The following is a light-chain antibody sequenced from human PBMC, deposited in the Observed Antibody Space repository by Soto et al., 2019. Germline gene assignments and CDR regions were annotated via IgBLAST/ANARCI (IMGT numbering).Light chain of an antibody. CDR2: GAS. V-gene: IGKV1-5*01. Sequence: DIRMTQSPSTLSAVVGDRITITCRASQSMSNWVAWYQQKPGNAPKLLIYGASTLESGVPSRFSGSGSETDFTLTISGLQPDDFATYYCQQYKYYSRTFGQGTKVEMK. CDR1: QSMSNW. J-gene: IGKJ2*01. CDR3: QQYKYYSRT.